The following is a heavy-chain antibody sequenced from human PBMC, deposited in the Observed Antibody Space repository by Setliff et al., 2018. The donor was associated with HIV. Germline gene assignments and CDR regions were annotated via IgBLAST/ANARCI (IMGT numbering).Heavy chain of an antibody. CDR3: ARVATGPESFDI. J-gene: IGHJ3*02. CDR2: VYSTGST. CDR1: GGSISSSYY. V-gene: IGHV4-61*05. Sequence: PSETLSLTCTVSGGSISSSYYWGWIRQPPGKALEWIGYVYSTGSTNYKSSLKSRVTISVDTSKNQFSLKLSSVTAADTAVYYCARVATGPESFDIWGQGTMVTVSS. D-gene: IGHD3-9*01.